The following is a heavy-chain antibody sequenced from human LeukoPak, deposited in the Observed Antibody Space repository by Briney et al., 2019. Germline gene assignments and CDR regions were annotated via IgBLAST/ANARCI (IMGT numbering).Heavy chain of an antibody. CDR1: GFTFSSYS. CDR2: ISSSSSTI. CDR3: ARHYSSSWPRAFDY. Sequence: GGSLRLSCAASGFTFSSYSMNWVRQAPGKGLEWVSYISSSSSTIYYADSVEGRFTVSRDNSKNTLYLQMNSLRPEDTAVYYCARHYSSSWPRAFDYWGQGTLVTVSS. D-gene: IGHD6-13*01. V-gene: IGHV3-48*01. J-gene: IGHJ4*02.